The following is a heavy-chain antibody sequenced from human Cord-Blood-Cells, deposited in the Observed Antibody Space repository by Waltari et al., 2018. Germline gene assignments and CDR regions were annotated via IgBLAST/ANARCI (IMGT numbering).Heavy chain of an antibody. Sequence: EVQLVESGGGLVQPGGSLRLSCAASGFTFSSDWMSWVRQAPGKGLEWVANIKQDGSEKYYVDSVKGRFTISRDNAKNSLYLQMNSLRAEDTAVYYCASPIAVAGDYWGQGTLVTVSS. CDR3: ASPIAVAGDY. CDR1: GFTFSSDW. J-gene: IGHJ4*02. D-gene: IGHD6-19*01. CDR2: IKQDGSEK. V-gene: IGHV3-7*01.